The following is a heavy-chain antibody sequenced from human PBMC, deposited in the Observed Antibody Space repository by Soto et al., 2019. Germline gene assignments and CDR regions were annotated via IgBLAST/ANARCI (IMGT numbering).Heavy chain of an antibody. V-gene: IGHV4-31*03. Sequence: PSETLSLTCTVSGGSISSGGYYWSWIRQHPGKGLEWIGYIYYSGSTYYNPSLKSRVTISVDTSKNQFSLKLSSVTAADTAVYYCARGKPLTVTSDWGQGTLVTVSS. CDR3: ARGKPLTVTSD. D-gene: IGHD4-17*01. CDR1: GGSISSGGYY. CDR2: IYYSGST. J-gene: IGHJ4*02.